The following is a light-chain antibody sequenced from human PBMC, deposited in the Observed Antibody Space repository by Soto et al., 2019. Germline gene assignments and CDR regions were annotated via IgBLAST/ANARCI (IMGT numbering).Light chain of an antibody. Sequence: EIVLTQSPGTLSLSPGERATLSCRASQSVNSRLAWYQQKPGQAPRLLIYDASNRATGIPARFSGSGSGTDFTLTISSLEPEDFAVYYCQQRSNWPPWTFGQGTKVDIK. CDR1: QSVNSR. V-gene: IGKV3-11*01. CDR3: QQRSNWPPWT. J-gene: IGKJ1*01. CDR2: DAS.